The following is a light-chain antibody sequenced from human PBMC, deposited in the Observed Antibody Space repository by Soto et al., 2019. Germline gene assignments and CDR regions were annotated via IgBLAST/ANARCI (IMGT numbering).Light chain of an antibody. CDR3: QQYATSPIT. CDR2: GAS. CDR1: QSVSSTY. J-gene: IGKJ5*01. Sequence: EIVLTQSPGTLSLSPGERATLSCRASQSVSSTYLAWYQQKPGQAPRLVIYGASSRAAGIPDRLSGSGSGTDFTLTISRLEPEDFAVYYCQQYATSPITFGQGTRLEIK. V-gene: IGKV3-20*01.